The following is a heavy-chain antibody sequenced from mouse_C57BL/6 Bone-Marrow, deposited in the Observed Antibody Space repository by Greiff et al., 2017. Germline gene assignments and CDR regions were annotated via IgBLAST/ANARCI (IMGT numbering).Heavy chain of an antibody. Sequence: VKVVESGPGLVQPSQSLSITCTVSGFSLTSYGVHWVRQSPGKGLEWLGVIWSGGSTDYNAAFISRLSISKDNSKSQVFFKMNRLQAGDTAIYYCARRGCAYWGQGTLVTVSA. J-gene: IGHJ3*01. CDR2: IWSGGST. V-gene: IGHV2-2*01. CDR3: ARRGCAY. CDR1: GFSLTSYG.